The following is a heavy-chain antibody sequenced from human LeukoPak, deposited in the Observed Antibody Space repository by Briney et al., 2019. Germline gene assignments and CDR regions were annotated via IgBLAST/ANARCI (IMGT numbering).Heavy chain of an antibody. CDR1: GFTVSSNY. CDR2: IYSGGST. J-gene: IGHJ4*02. Sequence: GGSLRLSCAASGFTVSSNYMNWVRQAPGKGLEWVSVIYSGGSTYYADSVKGRFTISRDNSKNTLYLQMNSLRAEDTAVYYCAREAVTRNYFDYWGQGTLVSVSS. CDR3: AREAVTRNYFDY. V-gene: IGHV3-53*01. D-gene: IGHD4-17*01.